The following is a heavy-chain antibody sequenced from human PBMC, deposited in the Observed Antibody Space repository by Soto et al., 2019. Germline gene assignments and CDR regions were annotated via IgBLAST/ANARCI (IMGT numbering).Heavy chain of an antibody. D-gene: IGHD6-13*01. V-gene: IGHV1-46*01. CDR2: INPNGGGT. J-gene: IGHJ6*02. CDR1: GYVFTNYF. Sequence: QVQLVQSGAEVKKPGASVKVSCKASGYVFTNYFMHWVRQAPGQGLEWMGIINPNGGGTSYAQKFEGRVTMTRDSATSTVYMDLSSLRSEDTALYFCAREGGSNSWSYCCGRDVLGQGNAVTVSS. CDR3: AREGGSNSWSYCCGRDV.